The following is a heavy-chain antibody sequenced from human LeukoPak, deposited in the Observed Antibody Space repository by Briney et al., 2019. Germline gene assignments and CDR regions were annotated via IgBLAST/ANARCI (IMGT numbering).Heavy chain of an antibody. CDR3: ARVGGMTPRSGWFDP. CDR1: GGVFTTYA. Sequence: SVKVSCKASGGVFTTYAVSWVRQAPGQGLEWMGSIIPFLGTTNYAQKFQGRVTITADESTSTAYMELSSLRSEDTAVYYCARVGGMTPRSGWFDPWGQGTLVTVSS. V-gene: IGHV1-69*11. CDR2: IIPFLGTT. J-gene: IGHJ5*02. D-gene: IGHD1-20*01.